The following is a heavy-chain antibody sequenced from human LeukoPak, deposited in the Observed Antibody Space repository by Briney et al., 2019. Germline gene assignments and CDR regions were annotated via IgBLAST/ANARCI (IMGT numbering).Heavy chain of an antibody. Sequence: PSETLSPTCTVSGGSISSYYWSWIRQPPGKGLEWIGEINHSGSTNYNPSLKSRVTISVDTSKNQFSLKLSSVTAADTAVYYCARERYGGNFGYWGQGTLVTVSS. CDR1: GGSISSYY. V-gene: IGHV4-34*01. CDR2: INHSGST. D-gene: IGHD4-23*01. CDR3: ARERYGGNFGY. J-gene: IGHJ4*02.